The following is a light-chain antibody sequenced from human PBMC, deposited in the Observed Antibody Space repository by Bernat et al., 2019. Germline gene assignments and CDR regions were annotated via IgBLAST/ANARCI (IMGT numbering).Light chain of an antibody. CDR3: QAWDSSTAV. V-gene: IGLV3-1*01. CDR1: KLGDKY. CDR2: QDS. J-gene: IGLJ1*01. Sequence: SYELTQPPSVSVSPGQTASITCTGDKLGDKYASWYQQKPGQSPVLVIYQDSKRPSGIPERFSGSNSGNTATLTISGPQATDEADYYCQAWDSSTAVFGTGTKVTVL.